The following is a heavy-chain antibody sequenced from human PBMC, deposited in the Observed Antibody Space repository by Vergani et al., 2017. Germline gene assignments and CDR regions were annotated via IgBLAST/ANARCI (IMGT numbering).Heavy chain of an antibody. J-gene: IGHJ4*02. CDR3: AGGPDYDFWSGYYFDY. CDR2: INHSGST. D-gene: IGHD3-3*01. CDR1: GGSFSGYY. Sequence: QLQLQQWGAGLLKPSETLSLTCAVYGGSFSGYYWSWIRQPPGKGLEWIGEINHSGSTNYNPSLKSRVTISVDTSKNQFSLKLSSVTAADTAVYYCAGGPDYDFWSGYYFDYWGQGTLVTVSS. V-gene: IGHV4-34*01.